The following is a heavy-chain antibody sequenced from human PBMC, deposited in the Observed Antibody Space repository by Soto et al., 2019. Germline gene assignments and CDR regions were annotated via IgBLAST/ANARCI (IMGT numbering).Heavy chain of an antibody. Sequence: QVQLQESGPGLVKPSETLSLTCTVSGGSISSYYWSWIRQPPGKGLEWIGYIYYSGSTNYNPSLKSRVTISVDTSKNQFSLKLSSVTAADTAVYYCARAGDWNDELGFGYWGQGTLVTVSS. J-gene: IGHJ4*02. V-gene: IGHV4-59*01. D-gene: IGHD1-1*01. CDR3: ARAGDWNDELGFGY. CDR1: GGSISSYY. CDR2: IYYSGST.